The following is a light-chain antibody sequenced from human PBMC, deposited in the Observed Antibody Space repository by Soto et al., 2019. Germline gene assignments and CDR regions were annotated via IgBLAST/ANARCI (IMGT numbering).Light chain of an antibody. V-gene: IGLV2-11*01. CDR3: CSYAGSYTDV. J-gene: IGLJ1*01. CDR2: DVS. Sequence: QSALTQPRSVSGSPGQSVTISCTGTSSDVGDYNYVSWYHQHPGKAPKLMIYDVSQRPSGVPDRFSGSKSGNTASLTISGLQAEDEADYYCCSYAGSYTDVFGTGTKVTVL. CDR1: SSDVGDYNY.